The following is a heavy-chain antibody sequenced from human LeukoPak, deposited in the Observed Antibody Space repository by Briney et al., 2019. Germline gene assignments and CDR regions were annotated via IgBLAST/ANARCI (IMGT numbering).Heavy chain of an antibody. J-gene: IGHJ4*02. Sequence: ASVKVSCKASGYTFTSYDINWVRQATRQGPEWLGWVDPRSGNTGCAQKFQDRVTMTRDTSINTAYMELSSLDFEDTAVYYCARRYSSNWDFDYWGQGTLITVSS. CDR2: VDPRSGNT. D-gene: IGHD6-13*01. CDR1: GYTFTSYD. CDR3: ARRYSSNWDFDY. V-gene: IGHV1-8*01.